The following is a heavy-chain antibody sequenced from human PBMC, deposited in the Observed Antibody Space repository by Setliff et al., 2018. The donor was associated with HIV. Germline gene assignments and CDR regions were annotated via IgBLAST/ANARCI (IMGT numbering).Heavy chain of an antibody. CDR1: GGSISSGGDY. D-gene: IGHD3-3*01. J-gene: IGHJ5*01. V-gene: IGHV4-31*03. CDR3: AGRAYYDFWSGFYLSIANRFDS. CDR2: IYYNGSP. Sequence: SETLSLTCTVSGGSISSGGDYWNWIRQHPGKGLEWIGYIYYNGSPYYNPSLRSRVTTSEDTSKNQFSLRLSSVTAADTAVYYCAGRAYYDFWSGFYLSIANRFDSWGQGILVTVSS.